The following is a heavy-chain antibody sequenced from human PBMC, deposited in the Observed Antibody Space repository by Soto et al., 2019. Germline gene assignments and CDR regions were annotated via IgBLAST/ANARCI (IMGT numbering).Heavy chain of an antibody. V-gene: IGHV3-48*03. CDR3: ARDLKDGYKGPRYYGMDV. D-gene: IGHD5-12*01. Sequence: EVQLVESGGGLVQPGGSLRLSCAASGFTFSSYEMNWVRQAPGKGLEWVSYISSSGSTIYYADSVKGRFTISRDNAKNSLYLQMNSLRAEDTAVYYCARDLKDGYKGPRYYGMDVWGQGTTVTVSS. J-gene: IGHJ6*02. CDR2: ISSSGSTI. CDR1: GFTFSSYE.